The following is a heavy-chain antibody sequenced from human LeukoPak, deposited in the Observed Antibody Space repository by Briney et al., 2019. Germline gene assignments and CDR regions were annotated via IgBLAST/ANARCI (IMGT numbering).Heavy chain of an antibody. V-gene: IGHV4-34*01. CDR3: AILPTRYSYGYWNDY. Sequence: SETLSLTCTVSGGSISSYYWSWIRQPAGKGLEWIGEINHSGSTNYNPSLKSRVTISVDTSKNQFSLKLSSVTAADTAVYYCAILPTRYSYGYWNDYWGQGTLVTVSS. CDR1: GGSISSYY. J-gene: IGHJ4*02. CDR2: INHSGST. D-gene: IGHD5-18*01.